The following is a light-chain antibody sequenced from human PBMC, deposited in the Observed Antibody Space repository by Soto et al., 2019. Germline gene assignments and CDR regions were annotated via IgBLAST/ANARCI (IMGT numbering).Light chain of an antibody. Sequence: QSALTQPPSASGSPGQSVTISCTGTSSDAGGYNYGSWYQQYPGRAPKLMIYEVTKRPSGVPDRFSGSKSGNTASLPVSGLQAEDEADYYCSSYAASNNFYFVFGGGTKLTVL. J-gene: IGLJ3*02. V-gene: IGLV2-8*01. CDR2: EVT. CDR1: SSDAGGYNY. CDR3: SSYAASNNFYFV.